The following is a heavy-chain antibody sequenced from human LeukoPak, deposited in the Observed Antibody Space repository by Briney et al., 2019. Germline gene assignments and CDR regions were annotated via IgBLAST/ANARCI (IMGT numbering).Heavy chain of an antibody. D-gene: IGHD3/OR15-3a*01. J-gene: IGHJ5*02. V-gene: IGHV4-39*01. Sequence: SGTLSLTCTVSGGSISSSTYYWGWIRQPPGKGLEWIGTIHYSGSTYYNPSLKSRVTISVDTSKNQFSLKLSSVTAADTAVYYCAGRGSASRALDMSNWLDPWGQGILVTVSS. CDR2: IHYSGST. CDR3: AGRGSASRALDMSNWLDP. CDR1: GGSISSSTYY.